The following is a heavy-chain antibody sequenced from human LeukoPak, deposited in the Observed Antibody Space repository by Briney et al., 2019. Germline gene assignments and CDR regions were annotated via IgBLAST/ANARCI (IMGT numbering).Heavy chain of an antibody. CDR3: ARHSGAYYYGSGSKNWYFDL. Sequence: GESLKISCKGSGYSFTSYWIGWVRQMPGKGLEGMGIIYPGDSDTRYSPSFQGQVTISADKSISTAYLQWSSLKASDTAMYYCARHSGAYYYGSGSKNWYFDLWGRGTLVTVSS. V-gene: IGHV5-51*01. D-gene: IGHD3-10*01. CDR2: IYPGDSDT. CDR1: GYSFTSYW. J-gene: IGHJ2*01.